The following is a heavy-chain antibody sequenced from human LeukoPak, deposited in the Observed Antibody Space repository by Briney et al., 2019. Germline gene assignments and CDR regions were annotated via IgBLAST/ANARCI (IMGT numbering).Heavy chain of an antibody. Sequence: ASVNVSCKASGDTFTSYGISWVRQAPGQGLEWMGWISAYNGNTNYAQKLQGRVTMTTDTSTSTGYMELRSLRSDDTAVYYCARDDCSSTSCYLYYFDYWGQGTLVTVSS. CDR2: ISAYNGNT. J-gene: IGHJ4*02. D-gene: IGHD2-2*01. CDR1: GDTFTSYG. V-gene: IGHV1-18*01. CDR3: ARDDCSSTSCYLYYFDY.